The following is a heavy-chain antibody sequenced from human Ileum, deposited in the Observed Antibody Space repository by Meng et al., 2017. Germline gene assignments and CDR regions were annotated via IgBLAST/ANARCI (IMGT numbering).Heavy chain of an antibody. CDR3: ARDMPYSSGSFDF. J-gene: IGHJ4*02. V-gene: IGHV1-3*01. CDR1: GFSFISYA. D-gene: IGHD3-10*01. Sequence: QGQLWQCGAEVKKPGASVKVSCRASGFSFISYAIYWVRQAPGQSLEWMGWITAGNGNTKYSQKFQGRVTITRDTSASTAYMELSSLRFEDTAVYYCARDMPYSSGSFDFWGQGTLVTVSS. CDR2: ITAGNGNT.